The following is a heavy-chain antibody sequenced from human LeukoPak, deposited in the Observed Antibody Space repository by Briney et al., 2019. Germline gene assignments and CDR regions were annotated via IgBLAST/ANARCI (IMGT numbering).Heavy chain of an antibody. CDR1: GGSFSGYY. J-gene: IGHJ3*02. Sequence: SETLSLTCAVYGGSFSGYYWSWIRQPPGKGLEWIGEINHSGSTNYNPSLKSRVTISVDTSKNQFSLKLSSVTAADTAVYYCAYHSGSYYFRAFDIWGQGTMVTVSS. CDR3: AYHSGSYYFRAFDI. CDR2: INHSGST. D-gene: IGHD3-10*01. V-gene: IGHV4-34*01.